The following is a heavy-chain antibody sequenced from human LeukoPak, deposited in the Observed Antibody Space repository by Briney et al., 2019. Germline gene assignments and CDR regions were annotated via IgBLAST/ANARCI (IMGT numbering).Heavy chain of an antibody. V-gene: IGHV3-30*18. Sequence: GRSLRLSCAASGFTFSSYGMHWVRQALGKGLEWVAVISYDGSNKYYADSVKGRFTISRDNSKNTLYLQMNSLRAEDTAVYYCAKENYYDSSGYYSYFDYWGQGTLITVSS. CDR1: GFTFSSYG. CDR3: AKENYYDSSGYYSYFDY. CDR2: ISYDGSNK. J-gene: IGHJ4*02. D-gene: IGHD3-22*01.